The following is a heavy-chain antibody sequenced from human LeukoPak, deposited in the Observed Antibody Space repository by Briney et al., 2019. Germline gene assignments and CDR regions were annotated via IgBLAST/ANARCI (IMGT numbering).Heavy chain of an antibody. CDR1: GGSISTYY. D-gene: IGHD6-6*01. V-gene: IGHV4-59*01. Sequence: SETLSLTCTVSGGSISTYYGSWIRQPPGKGLEWIGYIYYSGSTNYNPSLKSRVTISVDTSKNQFSLKLSSVTAADTAVYYCARSTSSSDFDYWGQGTLVAVSS. CDR2: IYYSGST. CDR3: ARSTSSSDFDY. J-gene: IGHJ4*02.